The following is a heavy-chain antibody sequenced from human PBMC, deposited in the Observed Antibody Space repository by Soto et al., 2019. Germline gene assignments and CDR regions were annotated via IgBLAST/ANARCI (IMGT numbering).Heavy chain of an antibody. V-gene: IGHV3-21*06. CDR2: IDSSSSFI. CDR3: ARDPLWFGEIGYFDD. CDR1: GFTFSSQA. Sequence: EVQLVESGGSLVKPGGSLRLACAASGFTFSSQAMNWVRQAPGKGLEWISSIDSSSSFIYYADSVKGRFTISRDNAKNSVFLHMSSLRADDTAVYYCARDPLWFGEIGYFDDWGQGALVTVSS. D-gene: IGHD3-10*01. J-gene: IGHJ4*02.